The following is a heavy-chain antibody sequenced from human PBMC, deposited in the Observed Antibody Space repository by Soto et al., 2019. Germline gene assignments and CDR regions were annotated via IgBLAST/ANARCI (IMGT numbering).Heavy chain of an antibody. CDR3: ARRSDYGDYCLDY. Sequence: LPETLSLTCTVSGGSVSSRFYYYNWIRQPPGKGLEWIGYIYNSVTTNYNSSLESRVTISVDTSKNMFSLRLSSVTAADTAVYYCARRSDYGDYCLDYWGQGTLVTVSS. J-gene: IGHJ4*02. V-gene: IGHV4-61*01. D-gene: IGHD4-17*01. CDR1: GGSVSSRFYY. CDR2: IYNSVTT.